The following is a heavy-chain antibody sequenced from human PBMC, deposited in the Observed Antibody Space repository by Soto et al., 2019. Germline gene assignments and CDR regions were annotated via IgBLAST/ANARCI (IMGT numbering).Heavy chain of an antibody. D-gene: IGHD2-2*02. CDR3: AREDIVVVPAAIRQGVGYYFDY. Sequence: QVQLVQSGAEVKKPGSSVKVSRKASGGTFSSYAISWVRQAPGQGLEWMGGIIPIFGTANYAQKFQGRVTITADESTSTAYMELSSLRSEDTAVYYCAREDIVVVPAAIRQGVGYYFDYWGQGTLVTVSS. J-gene: IGHJ4*02. CDR2: IIPIFGTA. V-gene: IGHV1-69*01. CDR1: GGTFSSYA.